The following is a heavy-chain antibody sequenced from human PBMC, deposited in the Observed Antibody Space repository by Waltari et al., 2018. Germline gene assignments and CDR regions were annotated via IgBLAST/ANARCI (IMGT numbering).Heavy chain of an antibody. CDR2: VSFDGDSN. Sequence: QVQMVQSGGGVVQPGRSVQLSCAASGFTFRTFAMHWVRQAPGKGLEGLAVVSFDGDSNNHIDSLKGRINISRDNSKNTLFLQMNSLRPEDTATYYCARGRGFYDNFGDVAFETWGQGTLVIVSS. CDR3: ARGRGFYDNFGDVAFET. CDR1: GFTFRTFA. J-gene: IGHJ3*02. D-gene: IGHD3-22*01. V-gene: IGHV3-30*10.